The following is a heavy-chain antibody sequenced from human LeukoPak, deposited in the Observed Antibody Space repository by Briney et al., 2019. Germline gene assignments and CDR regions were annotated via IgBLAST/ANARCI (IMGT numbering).Heavy chain of an antibody. CDR1: GGSISSYY. V-gene: IGHV4-59*01. CDR2: IYYSGST. J-gene: IGHJ4*02. D-gene: IGHD5-24*01. CDR3: ARAGWLQPVDY. Sequence: SETLSLTCTVSGGSISSYYWSWIRQPPGKGLEWIGYIYYSGSTNYNPSLKSRVTTSVDTSKNQFSLKLSSVTAADTAVYYCARAGWLQPVDYWGQGTLVTVSS.